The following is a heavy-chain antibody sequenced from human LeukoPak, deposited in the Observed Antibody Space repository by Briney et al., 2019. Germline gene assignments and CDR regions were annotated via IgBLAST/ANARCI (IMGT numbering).Heavy chain of an antibody. CDR3: ARSITMIVVVIDAFDI. D-gene: IGHD3-22*01. J-gene: IGHJ3*02. CDR2: INPNSGGT. Sequence: ASVKVSCKASGYTFTGYYMHWVRQAPGQGLEWVGWINPNSGGTNYAQKFQGRVTMTRDTSISTAYMELSRLRSDDTAVYYCARSITMIVVVIDAFDIWGQGTMVTVSS. CDR1: GYTFTGYY. V-gene: IGHV1-2*02.